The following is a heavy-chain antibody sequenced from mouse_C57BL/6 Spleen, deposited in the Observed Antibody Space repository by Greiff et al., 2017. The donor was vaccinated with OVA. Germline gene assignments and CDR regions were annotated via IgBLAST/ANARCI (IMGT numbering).Heavy chain of an antibody. CDR1: GYSFTSYY. J-gene: IGHJ2*01. D-gene: IGHD1-1*01. V-gene: IGHV1-66*01. CDR3: ARENYYGSSYTY. Sequence: QVQLQQSGPELVKPGASVKISCKASGYSFTSYYIHWVKQRPGQGLEWIGWIYPGRGNTKYNEKFKGKATLTADTSSSTAYMQLSSLTSEDSAVYACARENYYGSSYTYWGQGTTLTVSS. CDR2: IYPGRGNT.